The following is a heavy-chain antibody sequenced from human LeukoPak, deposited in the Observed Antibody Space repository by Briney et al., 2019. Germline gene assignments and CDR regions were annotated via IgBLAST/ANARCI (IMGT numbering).Heavy chain of an antibody. D-gene: IGHD2-15*01. CDR2: INHSGST. V-gene: IGHV4-34*01. CDR1: GXSFSGYY. J-gene: IGHJ4*02. Sequence: PSETLSLTCAVYGXSFSGYYWSWIRQPPGKGLEWIGEINHSGSTNYNPSLKSRVTISVDTSKNQFSLKLSSVTAADTAVYYCARVADYSNDYWGQGTLVTVSS. CDR3: ARVADYSNDY.